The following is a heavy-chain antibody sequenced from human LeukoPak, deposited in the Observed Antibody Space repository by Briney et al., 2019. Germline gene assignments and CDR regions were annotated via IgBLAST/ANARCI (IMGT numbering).Heavy chain of an antibody. J-gene: IGHJ4*02. CDR3: ARDQGRVPGTYYFDY. CDR1: GDSVSSNSAA. CDR2: TYYRPKWYN. V-gene: IGHV6-1*01. Sequence: SQTLSLTCAISGDSVSSNSAAWNWTRQSPSSGLEWLGRTYYRPKWYNDYAVSVKSRITINPDTSKNQFSLQLNSVIPEDTAVYYCARDQGRVPGTYYFDYWGQGTLVTVSS. D-gene: IGHD2-2*01.